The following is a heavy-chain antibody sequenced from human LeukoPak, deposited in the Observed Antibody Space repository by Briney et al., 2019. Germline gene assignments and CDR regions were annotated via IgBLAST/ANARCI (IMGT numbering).Heavy chain of an antibody. J-gene: IGHJ4*02. V-gene: IGHV3-7*01. CDR1: GFTFSSYW. CDR3: ARVGRVTTPRCCDY. CDR2: IEEYGRQI. Sequence: GGSLRLSCAGPGFTFSSYWMTWVRQAPGKGLEWVANIEEYGRQIYYVDSVKGRFTISRDNAKNSVYLQMNSLRDEDTAVYYCARVGRVTTPRCCDYWGQGTLVTVSS. D-gene: IGHD4-17*01.